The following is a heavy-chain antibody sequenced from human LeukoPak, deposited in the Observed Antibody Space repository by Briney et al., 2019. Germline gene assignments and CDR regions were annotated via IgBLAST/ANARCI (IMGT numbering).Heavy chain of an antibody. Sequence: TGGSLRLSCAASGFTFSSYWMSWVRQAPGKGLEWVANIKRDGSDRYYVGSVEGRFTISRDNAKNSLYLQMSSLRAEDTANCARALYNTGWYPDYFDSWGQGTLVTVSS. CDR2: IKRDGSDR. V-gene: IGHV3-7*01. CDR1: GFTFSSYW. J-gene: IGHJ4*02. D-gene: IGHD6-19*01. CDR3: ARALYNTGWYPDYFDS.